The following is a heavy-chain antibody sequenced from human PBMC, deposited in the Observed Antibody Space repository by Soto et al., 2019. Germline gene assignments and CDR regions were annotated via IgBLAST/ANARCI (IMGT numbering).Heavy chain of an antibody. V-gene: IGHV3-74*01. CDR3: VRYMYSSSWYPDY. J-gene: IGHJ4*02. CDR1: GFTFSSYW. Sequence: GSLRLSCAASGFTFSSYWMHWVRQAPGKGLVWVARINSDGSSTNYADSVKDRFTISRDNAKNTLYLQMNSLRAEDTAVYYCVRYMYSSSWYPDYWGQGTLVTVSS. D-gene: IGHD6-13*01. CDR2: INSDGSST.